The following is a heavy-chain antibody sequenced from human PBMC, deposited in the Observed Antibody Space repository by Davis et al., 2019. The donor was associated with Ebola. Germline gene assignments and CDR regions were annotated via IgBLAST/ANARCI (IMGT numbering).Heavy chain of an antibody. Sequence: AASVKVSCKASGYTFTSYGISWVRQAPGQGLEWMGWISAYNGNTNYARKLRGRVTMTTDTSTSTAYLELRSLRSDDTAVYYCARNYDSSDMGLGAYVYFDYWGQGTLVTVSS. CDR2: ISAYNGNT. V-gene: IGHV1-18*04. CDR3: ARNYDSSDMGLGAYVYFDY. CDR1: GYTFTSYG. J-gene: IGHJ4*02. D-gene: IGHD3-22*01.